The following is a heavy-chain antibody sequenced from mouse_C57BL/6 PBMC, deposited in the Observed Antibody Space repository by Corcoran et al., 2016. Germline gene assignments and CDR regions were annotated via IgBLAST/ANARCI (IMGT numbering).Heavy chain of an antibody. CDR3: ARDAMDY. V-gene: IGHV9-3*01. CDR1: GYTFTTYG. J-gene: IGHJ4*01. Sequence: QIQLVQSGPELKKPGETVNISCKASGYTFTTYGMSWVKQAPGKGLKWMGWINTYSGVPTYADDFKGRFAFSLETSASTAYLQINNLKNEDTATYFCARDAMDYWGQGTSVTVSS. CDR2: INTYSGVP.